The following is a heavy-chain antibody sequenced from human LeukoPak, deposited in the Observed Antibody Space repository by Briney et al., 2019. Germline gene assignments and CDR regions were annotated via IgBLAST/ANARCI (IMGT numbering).Heavy chain of an antibody. CDR3: ARDRTMVRGVIVY. Sequence: GGSLRLSCAASGFTFSSYGMHWVRQAPGKGLEWVAFIRYDGSNKYYADSVKGRFTISRDNSKNTLYLQMNSLRAEDTAVYYCARDRTMVRGVIVYWGQGTLVTVSS. J-gene: IGHJ4*02. D-gene: IGHD3-10*01. V-gene: IGHV3-30*02. CDR1: GFTFSSYG. CDR2: IRYDGSNK.